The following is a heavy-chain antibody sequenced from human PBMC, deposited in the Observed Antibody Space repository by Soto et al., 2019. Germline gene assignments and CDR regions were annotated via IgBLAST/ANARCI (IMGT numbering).Heavy chain of an antibody. J-gene: IGHJ6*02. CDR3: ARDLWAYGSENNYYYCYGMDV. CDR2: IIPILGIS. CDR1: GGTFSSYT. Sequence: QVQLVQSGAEVKKPGSSVKVSCKASGGTFSSYTISRVRQAPGQGLEWMGRIIPILGISNYAQKFQGRVTTTADQSTRAAYMELNSLRSEDTAVYYCARDLWAYGSENNYYYCYGMDVWGQGTTVTVSS. D-gene: IGHD3-10*01. V-gene: IGHV1-69*08.